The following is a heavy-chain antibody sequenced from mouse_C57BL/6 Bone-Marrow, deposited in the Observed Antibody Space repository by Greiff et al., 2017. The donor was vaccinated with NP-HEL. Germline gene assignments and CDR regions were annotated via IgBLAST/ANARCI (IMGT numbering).Heavy chain of an antibody. Sequence: QVQLQQPGAELVKPGASVKMSCKASGYTFTSYWITWVKQRPGQGLEWIGDIYPGSGSTNYNEQFKSKATLTVDTSSSTAYMQRSSLTSEDSAVYYCARRFYYYGSSHGMDDWGQGTSVTVSS. CDR2: IYPGSGST. CDR3: ARRFYYYGSSHGMDD. CDR1: GYTFTSYW. J-gene: IGHJ4*01. D-gene: IGHD1-1*01. V-gene: IGHV1-55*01.